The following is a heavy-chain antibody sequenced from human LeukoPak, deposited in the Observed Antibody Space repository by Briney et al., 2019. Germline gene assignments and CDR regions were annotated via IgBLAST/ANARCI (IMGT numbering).Heavy chain of an antibody. CDR2: ISAYNGNT. Sequence: AASVKVSCKASGYTFTSYGISWVRQAPGQGLEWMGWISAYNGNTNYAQKLQGRVTMTTDTSTSTAYMELRSLRSDDTAVYYCARVPNYYDSSGYFEPFDYWGQGTLVTVSS. V-gene: IGHV1-18*01. D-gene: IGHD3-22*01. CDR3: ARVPNYYDSSGYFEPFDY. J-gene: IGHJ4*02. CDR1: GYTFTSYG.